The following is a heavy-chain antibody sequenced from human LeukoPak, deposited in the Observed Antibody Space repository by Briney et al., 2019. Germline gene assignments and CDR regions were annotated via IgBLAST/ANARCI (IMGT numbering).Heavy chain of an antibody. CDR1: GFTFSSHG. Sequence: PGGTPRLSCVASGFTFSSHGMNWVRQAPGKGLEWVSGIIPSGHTTYYADSVRGRFTISRDNSKNTLFLQMNSLRAEDTAVYYCARDSGRGPRDYYYMDVWGKGTTVTVSS. D-gene: IGHD3-10*01. CDR2: IIPSGHTT. CDR3: ARDSGRGPRDYYYMDV. V-gene: IGHV3-23*01. J-gene: IGHJ6*03.